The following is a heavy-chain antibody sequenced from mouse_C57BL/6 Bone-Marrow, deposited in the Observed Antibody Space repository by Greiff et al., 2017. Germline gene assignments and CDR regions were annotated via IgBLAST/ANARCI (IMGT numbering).Heavy chain of an antibody. CDR1: GYAFTNYL. J-gene: IGHJ4*01. Sequence: VQGVESGAELVRPGTSVKVSCKASGYAFTNYLIEWVKQRPGQGLEWIGVINPGSGGTNYNEKFKGKATLTADKSSSTAYMQLSSLTSEDSAVYFCARPPSLDYYAMDYWGQGTSVTVSS. V-gene: IGHV1-54*01. CDR2: INPGSGGT. CDR3: ARPPSLDYYAMDY.